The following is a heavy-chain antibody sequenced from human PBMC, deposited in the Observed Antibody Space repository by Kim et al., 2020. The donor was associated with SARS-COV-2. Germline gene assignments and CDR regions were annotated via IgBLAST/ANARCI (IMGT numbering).Heavy chain of an antibody. J-gene: IGHJ5*02. CDR2: INTNTGNP. CDR1: GYTFTSYA. D-gene: IGHD6-13*01. CDR3: ARDRKIAAAGTTRIPGNWFDP. Sequence: ASVKVSCKASGYTFTSYAMNWVRQAPGQGLEWMGWINTNTGNPTYAQGFTGRFVFSLDTSVSTAYLQISSLKAEDTAVYYCARDRKIAAAGTTRIPGNWFDPWGQGTLVTVSS. V-gene: IGHV7-4-1*02.